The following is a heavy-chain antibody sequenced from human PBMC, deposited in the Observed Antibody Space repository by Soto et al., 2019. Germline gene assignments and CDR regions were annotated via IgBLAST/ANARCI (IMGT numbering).Heavy chain of an antibody. Sequence: SETLSLTFAVSGGSLSSSNWWSWVRPPPGKALEWLGEIFYSGSTKYNPSLNSRVTISADQSKNHLSLRLSSVTAADTAVYYFVHHGGHPYYHGFRGQGILVTVSS. CDR2: IFYSGST. V-gene: IGHV4-4*02. D-gene: IGHD1-26*01. J-gene: IGHJ4*01. CDR1: GGSLSSSNW. CDR3: VHHGGHPYYHGF.